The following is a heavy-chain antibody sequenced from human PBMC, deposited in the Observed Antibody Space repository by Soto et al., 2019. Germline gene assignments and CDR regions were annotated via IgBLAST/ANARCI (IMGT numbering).Heavy chain of an antibody. CDR3: AGGIPVTGDSSSWYGGYFDL. D-gene: IGHD6-13*01. Sequence: QVQLQQWGAGLLKPSETLSLTCAVYGGSFSGYYWSWIRQPPGKGLEWIGEINHSGSTNYNPSLKRRVTISVDTSKNQFSLKLSSVAAADTAVYYCAGGIPVTGDSSSWYGGYFDLWGRGTLVTVSS. CDR2: INHSGST. V-gene: IGHV4-34*01. CDR1: GGSFSGYY. J-gene: IGHJ2*01.